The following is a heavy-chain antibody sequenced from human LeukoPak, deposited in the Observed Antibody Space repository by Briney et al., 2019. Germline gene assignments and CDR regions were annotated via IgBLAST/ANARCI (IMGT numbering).Heavy chain of an antibody. V-gene: IGHV4-59*01. Sequence: PSETLSLTCTVSGGSISSYYWSWIRQPPGKGLEWIGYIYYSGSTNYNPSLKSRVTISVDTSKNQFSLKLSSVTAADTAVYYCARWTTIFGVDIYYYYYMDVWGKGTTVTVSS. CDR1: GGSISSYY. CDR2: IYYSGST. J-gene: IGHJ6*03. CDR3: ARWTTIFGVDIYYYYYMDV. D-gene: IGHD3-3*01.